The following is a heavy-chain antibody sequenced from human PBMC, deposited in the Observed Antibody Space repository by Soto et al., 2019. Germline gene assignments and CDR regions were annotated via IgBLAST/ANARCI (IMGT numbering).Heavy chain of an antibody. Sequence: ELQLVESGGGLVKPGGSLRLSCAASGFTFSNYNMHWVRQAPGKGLEWVSSISSSSSYIYYADSVKGRFTISRDNVKNSLYLQMNSLRAEDTAVYFCARGLTRLIWYFDLWGRGTLVPVSS. CDR2: ISSSSSYI. CDR3: ARGLTRLIWYFDL. CDR1: GFTFSNYN. V-gene: IGHV3-21*01. D-gene: IGHD6-6*01. J-gene: IGHJ2*01.